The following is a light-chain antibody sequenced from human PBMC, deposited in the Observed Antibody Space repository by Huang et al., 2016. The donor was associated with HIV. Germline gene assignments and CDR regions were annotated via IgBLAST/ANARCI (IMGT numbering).Light chain of an antibody. CDR2: AAS. V-gene: IGKV1-12*01. CDR3: QQAVSFPLT. J-gene: IGKJ4*01. CDR1: QDINRW. Sequence: DIQMTQSPSSVSASVGDRISFTCRASQDINRWLAWYQQKPGKAPQLLIYAASTLQGGVPSRFSGRVSGTGFTLTINNLQPEDFATYFCQQAVSFPLTFGGGTKVEIK.